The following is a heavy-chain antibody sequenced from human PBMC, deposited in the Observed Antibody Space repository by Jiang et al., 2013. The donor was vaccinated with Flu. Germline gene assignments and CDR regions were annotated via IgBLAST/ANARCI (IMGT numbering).Heavy chain of an antibody. D-gene: IGHD3-16*01. Sequence: PGESLKISCKASGYSFSSYWIAWVRQMPGLGLEWMGIIYPSDSDTRYSPSFQGQVTISADKSITTAYLQWNSLKASDTAIYYCARVATLAYFFDSWGQ. CDR1: GYSFSSYW. V-gene: IGHV5-51*03. CDR3: ARVATLAYFFDS. J-gene: IGHJ4*02. CDR2: IYPSDSDT.